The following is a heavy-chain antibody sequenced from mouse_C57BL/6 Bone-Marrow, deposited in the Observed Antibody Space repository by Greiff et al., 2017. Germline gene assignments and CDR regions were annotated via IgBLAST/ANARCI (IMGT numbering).Heavy chain of an antibody. D-gene: IGHD2-14*01. J-gene: IGHJ3*01. V-gene: IGHV7-3*01. CDR3: ARYEYEGLAY. CDR1: GFTFTDYY. CDR2: IRNKANGYTT. Sequence: EVKLVQSGGGLVQPGGSLSLSCAASGFTFTDYYMSWVRQPPGTALEWLGFIRNKANGYTTEYSASVKGRFTISRDNSQSILYLQMNALRAEDSATYYGARYEYEGLAYWGQGTLVTVSA.